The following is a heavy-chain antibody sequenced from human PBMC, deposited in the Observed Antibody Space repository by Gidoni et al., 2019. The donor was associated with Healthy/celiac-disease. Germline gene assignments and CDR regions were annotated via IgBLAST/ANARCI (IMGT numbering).Heavy chain of an antibody. CDR1: GYTFTSHY. D-gene: IGHD2-2*01. V-gene: IGHV1-46*01. J-gene: IGHJ6*03. Sequence: QVQLVQSGAEVKKPGASVKVSCQASGYTFTSHYMHWVRQAPGQGLEWMGIINPSGGSTSYAQKFQGRVTMTRDTSTSTVYMELSSLRSEDTAVYYCARSGTENYCSSTSCYYYYYMDVWGKGTTVTVSS. CDR3: ARSGTENYCSSTSCYYYYYMDV. CDR2: INPSGGST.